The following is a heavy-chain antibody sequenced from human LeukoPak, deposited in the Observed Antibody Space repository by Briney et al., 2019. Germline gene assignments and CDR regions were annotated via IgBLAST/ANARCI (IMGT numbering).Heavy chain of an antibody. V-gene: IGHV4-34*01. J-gene: IGHJ4*02. Sequence: PSETLSLTCAVYGGSFSGYYWSWIRQPPGKGLEWIGEINHSGSTNYNPSLKSRVTISVDTSKNQFSLKLSSVTAADTAVYYCARGRSGYRVTGYFGYWGQGTLVTVSS. CDR1: GGSFSGYY. CDR3: ARGRSGYRVTGYFGY. D-gene: IGHD5-12*01. CDR2: INHSGST.